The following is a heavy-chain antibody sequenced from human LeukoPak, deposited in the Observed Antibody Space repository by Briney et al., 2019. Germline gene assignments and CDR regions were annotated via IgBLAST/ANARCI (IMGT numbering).Heavy chain of an antibody. CDR2: IYYSGST. V-gene: IGHV4-30-4*01. D-gene: IGHD3-22*01. Sequence: PSETLSLTCTVSGGSISSGDYYWSWIRQPPGKGLEWIGYIYYSGSTYYNPSLKSRVTISVDTSKNQFSLKLSSVTAADTAVYYCARSPDYYDSSGYHDLYYFDYWGQGTLVTVSS. J-gene: IGHJ4*02. CDR1: GGSISSGDYY. CDR3: ARSPDYYDSSGYHDLYYFDY.